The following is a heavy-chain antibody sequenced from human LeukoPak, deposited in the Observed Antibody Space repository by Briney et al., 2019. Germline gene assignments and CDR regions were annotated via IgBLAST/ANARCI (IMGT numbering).Heavy chain of an antibody. CDR1: GFTFSNFA. D-gene: IGHD5-18*01. CDR2: ISGSGVSA. CDR3: AKSRQDTAMINYYFDY. J-gene: IGHJ4*02. V-gene: IGHV3-23*01. Sequence: GGSLRLSCAVSGFTFSNFAMSWVRQAPGKGLEWVSAISGSGVSAYYRDSVKGRLTISRDNSKNTLLLQMNSLTAEDTAVYYCAKSRQDTAMINYYFDYWGQGILVTVSS.